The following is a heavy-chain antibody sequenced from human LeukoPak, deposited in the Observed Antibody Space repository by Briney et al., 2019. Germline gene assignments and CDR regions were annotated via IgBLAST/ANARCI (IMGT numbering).Heavy chain of an antibody. Sequence: GASVKVSCKASGYTFTSYAISWVRQAPGQGLEWMGGMIPIFGTANYAQKFQGRVTITADESTSTAYMELSSLRSEDTAVYYCARGRREYSSSSSFDYWGQGTLVTVSS. CDR3: ARGRREYSSSSSFDY. V-gene: IGHV1-69*13. J-gene: IGHJ4*02. CDR1: GYTFTSYA. D-gene: IGHD6-6*01. CDR2: MIPIFGTA.